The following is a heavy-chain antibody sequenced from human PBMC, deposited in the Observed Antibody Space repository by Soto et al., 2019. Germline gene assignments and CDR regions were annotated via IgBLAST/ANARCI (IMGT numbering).Heavy chain of an antibody. CDR1: GFTFSSYS. CDR3: ARGALGFLEWLFTYFDY. Sequence: GGSLRLSCAASGFTFSSYSMNWVRQAPGKGLEWVSSISSSSSYIYYADSVKGRFTISRDNAKNSLYLQMNSLRAEDTAVYYCARGALGFLEWLFTYFDYWGQGTLVTVSS. CDR2: ISSSSSYI. D-gene: IGHD3-3*01. J-gene: IGHJ4*02. V-gene: IGHV3-21*01.